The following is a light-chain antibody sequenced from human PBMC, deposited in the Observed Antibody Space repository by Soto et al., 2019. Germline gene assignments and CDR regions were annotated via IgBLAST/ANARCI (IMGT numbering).Light chain of an antibody. CDR3: SSYTSSSTFYV. CDR1: SSDVGGYNY. J-gene: IGLJ1*01. CDR2: EVS. V-gene: IGLV2-14*01. Sequence: QSVLTQPASVSGSPGQSITISCTGTSSDVGGYNYVSWYQQHPGKAPKLMIYEVSNRPSGVSNRFSVSKSGNTASLTISGLQAEDEADYYCSSYTSSSTFYVFGTGTKVTGL.